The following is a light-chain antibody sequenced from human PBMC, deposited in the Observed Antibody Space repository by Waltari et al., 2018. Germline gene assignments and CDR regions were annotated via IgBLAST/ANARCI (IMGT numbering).Light chain of an antibody. CDR1: QSVTTN. CDR3: QQYHQRPPWT. V-gene: IGKV3-15*01. J-gene: IGKJ1*01. Sequence: VLTQFPDTLSVSPGERATLSCRASQSVTTNLAWYQQKPGLPPRLHLYGASTRATGVPARFSGRGSGTEFTLIISRLQSEDFAVYYCQQYHQRPPWTFGQGTKVEIK. CDR2: GAS.